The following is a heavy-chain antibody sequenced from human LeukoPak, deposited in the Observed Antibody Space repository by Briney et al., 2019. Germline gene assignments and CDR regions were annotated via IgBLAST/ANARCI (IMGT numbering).Heavy chain of an antibody. D-gene: IGHD6-19*01. V-gene: IGHV4-39*01. CDR2: IYYSGST. CDR1: GGSISSSSYY. J-gene: IGHJ6*03. CDR3: ARQGSSGLWHYYYMDV. Sequence: SETLSLTCTVSGGSISSSSYYWGWIRQPPEKGLEWIGSIYYSGSTYYNPSLKSRVTISVDTSKNQFSLKLSSVTAADTAVYYCARQGSSGLWHYYYMDVWGKGTTVTVSS.